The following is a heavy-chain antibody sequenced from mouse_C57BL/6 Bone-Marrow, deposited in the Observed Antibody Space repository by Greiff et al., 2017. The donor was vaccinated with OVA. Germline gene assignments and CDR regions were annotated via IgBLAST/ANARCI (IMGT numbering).Heavy chain of an antibody. CDR2: INPNNGGT. J-gene: IGHJ4*01. CDR1: GYTFTDYS. V-gene: IGHV1-26*01. CDR3: ARKRSMDY. Sequence: EVKLMESGPELVKPGASVKLSCKASGYTFTDYSMNWVKQSHGKSLEWIGAINPNNGGTSSNEKFKGKATLTVVKSYSTAYMELRSLTSEYAAVYYCARKRSMDYWGQGTSVTVSA.